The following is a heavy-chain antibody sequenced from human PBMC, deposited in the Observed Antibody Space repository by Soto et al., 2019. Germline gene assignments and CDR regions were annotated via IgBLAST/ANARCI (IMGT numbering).Heavy chain of an antibody. CDR3: ASAGDNNVHYRRVLYCVL. D-gene: IGHD4-4*01. V-gene: IGHV1-69*01. CDR2: IIPIFGTA. Sequence: QVQLVQSGAEVKKPGSSVKVSCKASGGTFSSYAISWVRQAPGQGLEWMGGIIPIFGTANYAQKIQGRVSITADESTSTSYKRLGSVRAEHTAVYYCASAGDNNVHYRRVLYCVLWRRGTLVTV. CDR1: GGTFSSYA. J-gene: IGHJ2*01.